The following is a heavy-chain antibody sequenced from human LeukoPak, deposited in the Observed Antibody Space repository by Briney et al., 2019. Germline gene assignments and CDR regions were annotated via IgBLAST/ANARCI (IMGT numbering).Heavy chain of an antibody. D-gene: IGHD4-23*01. J-gene: IGHJ4*02. CDR1: AFTFSSYW. CDR3: ARDWGYSTFDY. Sequence: GGSLSLSCEASAFTFSSYWMSWVRQAPGKGLEWVANMKEDGGEINYVDSVKGRFTISRDNAKNSLFLQMNSPRVEDTAVYYCARDWGYSTFDYWGQGTLVTVSS. V-gene: IGHV3-7*01. CDR2: MKEDGGEI.